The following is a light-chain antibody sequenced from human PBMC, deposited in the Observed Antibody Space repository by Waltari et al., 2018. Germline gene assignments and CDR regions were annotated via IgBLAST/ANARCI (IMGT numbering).Light chain of an antibody. CDR3: QQYVNFIS. CDR1: QDISNH. J-gene: IGKJ5*01. CDR2: DAS. Sequence: DIQLTQSPSSLSASVGGRISITCQASQDISNHLDWYQQRPGKAPKVLIYDASNLKTGVPSRFSGSGSGTEFTFTISSLQPEDIATYYCQQYVNFISFGQGTRLEIK. V-gene: IGKV1-33*01.